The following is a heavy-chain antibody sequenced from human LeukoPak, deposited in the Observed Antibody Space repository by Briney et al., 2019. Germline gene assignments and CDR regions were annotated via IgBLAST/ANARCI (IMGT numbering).Heavy chain of an antibody. Sequence: GGSLRLSCAASGFTFSNFAMNWVRQAPGKGLEWVSTISGSGGSTYYADSVKGRFTISRDNAMNTLYLQMNNLRAEDTAVYYCASRTGVYWGQGTLVSVSS. CDR1: GFTFSNFA. J-gene: IGHJ4*02. CDR3: ASRTGVY. CDR2: ISGSGGST. D-gene: IGHD1-14*01. V-gene: IGHV3-23*01.